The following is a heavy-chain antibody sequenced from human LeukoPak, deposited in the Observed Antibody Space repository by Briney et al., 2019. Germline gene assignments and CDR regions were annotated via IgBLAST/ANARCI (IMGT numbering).Heavy chain of an antibody. J-gene: IGHJ4*01. CDR2: IRSDGGDK. V-gene: IGHV3-30*02. CDR1: GFTFSTFG. D-gene: IGHD4-17*01. Sequence: PGGSLRLSCAASGFTFSTFGMHWVRQAPGKGLEWVAFIRSDGGDKYYADSVKGRFTLSRDNSKNTLYLQVNSLRAEDAAVYYCARDTVINEGFWGHGTLVTVSS. CDR3: ARDTVINEGF.